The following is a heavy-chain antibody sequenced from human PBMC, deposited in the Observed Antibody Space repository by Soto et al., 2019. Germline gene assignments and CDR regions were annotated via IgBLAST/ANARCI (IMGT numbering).Heavy chain of an antibody. CDR3: ARDRRTGTTHPYYGMDV. D-gene: IGHD1-7*01. CDR1: CGSVTSGSYY. J-gene: IGHJ6*02. Sequence: SETLSLTCTVSCGSVTSGSYYWGWIRQPPEKGLEWIGYIYYRGSTSYNPSLKSRVTISLDTSKSQFSLELTSVTAADTAVYFCARDRRTGTTHPYYGMDVWGQGTTVTVSS. V-gene: IGHV4-61*01. CDR2: IYYRGST.